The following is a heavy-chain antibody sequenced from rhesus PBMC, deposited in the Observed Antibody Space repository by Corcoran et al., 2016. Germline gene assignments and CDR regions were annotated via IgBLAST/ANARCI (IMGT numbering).Heavy chain of an antibody. CDR3: TSGYSGSWNSLP. CDR1: GFTFSSYE. V-gene: IGHV3-100*02. D-gene: IGHD6-25*01. Sequence: QLVESGGGLVQPGGSLRLSCAASGFTFSSYEMHWVRHASGKGLEWVSVISESGVTIYYADSVKGRFTISRDNAKTSLFLQMNSLRAEDTAVYYCTSGYSGSWNSLPWGQGVLVTVSS. CDR2: ISESGVTI. J-gene: IGHJ4*01.